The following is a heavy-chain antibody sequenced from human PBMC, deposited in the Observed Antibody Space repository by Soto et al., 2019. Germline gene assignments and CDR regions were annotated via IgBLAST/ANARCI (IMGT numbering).Heavy chain of an antibody. CDR2: ISYDGSNK. J-gene: IGHJ4*02. D-gene: IGHD6-19*01. CDR1: GFTFSNYG. CDR3: AKDLAVAGGYYFDY. Sequence: QVQLVESGGGVVQPGRSLRLSCAASGFTFSNYGMHWVRQAPGKGLEWVAVISYDGSNKYYADSVKGRFTISRDNSKNTLYLLMNSLRAEDRAVYYCAKDLAVAGGYYFDYWGQGTLVTVSS. V-gene: IGHV3-30*18.